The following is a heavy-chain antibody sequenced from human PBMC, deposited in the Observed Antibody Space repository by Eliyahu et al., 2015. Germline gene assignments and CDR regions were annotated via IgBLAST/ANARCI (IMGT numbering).Heavy chain of an antibody. CDR3: VKGSLGYETSGYYDN. V-gene: IGHV3-9*01. CDR1: XXDXEDYA. CDR2: IGWRSGTX. Sequence: EVQLVESGGGLQQPGRSLRLTCAAXXXDXEDYAMNXVRXVPGKGREWVSGIGWRSGTXSYADSVKGRFIISRDNAKKSLYLQMNSLKTEDTALYFCVKGSLGYETSGYYDNWGQGTLVTVAA. J-gene: IGHJ4*02. D-gene: IGHD3-22*01.